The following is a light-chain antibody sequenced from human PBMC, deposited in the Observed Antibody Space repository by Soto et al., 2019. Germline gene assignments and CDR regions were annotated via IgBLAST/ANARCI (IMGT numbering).Light chain of an antibody. V-gene: IGKV3-20*01. CDR2: GAS. CDR1: QSVSSNY. J-gene: IGKJ1*01. CDR3: QQYGGLPRT. Sequence: EIVLTQSPGTVSLSPGERATLSCRASQSVSSNYFAWYQQKPGQAPRLLIYGASSRATGIPDRFSGSGSGTDFTLTISRLEPEDFAVYYCQQYGGLPRTFGQGTKVEIK.